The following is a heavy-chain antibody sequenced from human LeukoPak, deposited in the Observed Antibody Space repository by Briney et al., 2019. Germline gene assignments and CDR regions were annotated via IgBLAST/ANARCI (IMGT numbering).Heavy chain of an antibody. CDR1: GFTFSSYW. CDR3: ARDLRTPSDTNIAIDY. CDR2: IKSDGSSA. D-gene: IGHD4-23*01. V-gene: IGHV3-74*01. Sequence: GGSLRLSCAASGFTFSSYWMHWVRQAPGKGLVWVPRIKSDGSSASYADSVKGRFTISRDNAKNTLYLQMNSLRAEDTAVYYCARDLRTPSDTNIAIDYWGQGTLVTVSS. J-gene: IGHJ4*02.